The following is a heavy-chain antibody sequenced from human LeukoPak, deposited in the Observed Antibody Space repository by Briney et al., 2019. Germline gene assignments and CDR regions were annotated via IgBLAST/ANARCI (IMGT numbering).Heavy chain of an antibody. CDR2: IYHSGSP. Sequence: SETLSLTCAVSGYSISSGFYWGWIRQPPGKGLEWIGSIYHSGSPYYNPSLMSRVTISVDTSKNQFSLKLSSVTAADTAVYYCARHRAEKPYYMDVWGKGTTVTVSS. CDR3: ARHRAEKPYYMDV. CDR1: GYSISSGFY. J-gene: IGHJ6*03. D-gene: IGHD5-24*01. V-gene: IGHV4-38-2*01.